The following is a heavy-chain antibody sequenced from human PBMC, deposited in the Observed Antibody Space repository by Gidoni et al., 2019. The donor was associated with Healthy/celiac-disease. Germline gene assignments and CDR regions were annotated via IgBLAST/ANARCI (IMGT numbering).Heavy chain of an antibody. V-gene: IGHV3-9*01. CDR2: ISWNSGSI. J-gene: IGHJ3*02. CDR3: AKATTNYYDSGAHDAFDI. Sequence: EVQLVESGGGLVQPGRSLRLSCAAPGFTFEDSAMHWVRQAPGKGLEWVSGISWNSGSIGYADSVKGRFTISRDNAKNSLYLQMNSLRAEDTALYYCAKATTNYYDSGAHDAFDIWGQGTMVTVSS. D-gene: IGHD3-22*01. CDR1: GFTFEDSA.